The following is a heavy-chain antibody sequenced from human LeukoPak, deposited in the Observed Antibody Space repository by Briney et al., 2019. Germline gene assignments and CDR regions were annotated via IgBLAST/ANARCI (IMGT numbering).Heavy chain of an antibody. V-gene: IGHV3-23*01. CDR2: ISGSGGST. Sequence: PGRSLRLSCAASGFTFSSYAMHWVRQAPGKGLEWVSTISGSGGSTYYADSVKGRFTISRDNSKNTLYLQMNSLRAEDTAVYYCAKLRGATINAWYFDYWGQGTLVTVSS. CDR1: GFTFSSYA. J-gene: IGHJ4*02. CDR3: AKLRGATINAWYFDY. D-gene: IGHD5-12*01.